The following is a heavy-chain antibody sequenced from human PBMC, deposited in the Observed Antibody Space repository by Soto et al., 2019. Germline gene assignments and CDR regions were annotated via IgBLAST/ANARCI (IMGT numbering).Heavy chain of an antibody. J-gene: IGHJ4*02. CDR2: ISGSGGST. CDR1: GFTFSSYA. D-gene: IGHD4-17*01. Sequence: GGSLRLSCAASGFTFSSYAMSWVRQAPGKGLEWVSAISGSGGSTYYADSVKGRFTISRDNSKNTLYLQMNSLRAEDTAVYYCAIDNLYGDSPYYFDYWGQGTLVTVSS. CDR3: AIDNLYGDSPYYFDY. V-gene: IGHV3-23*01.